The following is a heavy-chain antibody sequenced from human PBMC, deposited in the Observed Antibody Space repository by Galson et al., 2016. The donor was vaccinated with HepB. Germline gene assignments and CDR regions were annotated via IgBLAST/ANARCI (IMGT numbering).Heavy chain of an antibody. CDR1: GFTFSDYY. Sequence: SLRLSCAASGFTFSDYYMSWIRQAPGKGLEWVSYISSGGTTIHSADSVKGRFTISRDNAKNSLYLQMNSLRAEDTAVYYCARAFNSYDSSGYYYPYYFDSWGQGTLVTVSS. CDR3: ARAFNSYDSSGYYYPYYFDS. CDR2: ISSGGTTI. V-gene: IGHV3-11*01. J-gene: IGHJ4*02. D-gene: IGHD3-22*01.